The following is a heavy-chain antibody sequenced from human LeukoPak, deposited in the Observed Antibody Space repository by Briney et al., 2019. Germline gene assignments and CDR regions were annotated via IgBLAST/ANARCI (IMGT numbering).Heavy chain of an antibody. V-gene: IGHV1-18*01. CDR3: VTSSSSGLLVY. J-gene: IGHJ4*02. CDR2: ISAYNGNT. CDR1: GYTFTSYG. D-gene: IGHD6-6*01. Sequence: VASVKVSCKASGYTFTSYGISWVRQAPGQGLEWMGWISAYNGNTNYAQKLQGRVTMTTDTSTSTAYMELRSLRSDDTAVYYCVTSSSSGLLVYWGQGTLVTVSS.